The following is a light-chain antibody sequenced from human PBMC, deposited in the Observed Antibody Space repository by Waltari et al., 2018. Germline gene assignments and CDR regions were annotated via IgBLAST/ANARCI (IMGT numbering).Light chain of an antibody. V-gene: IGLV2-11*01. CDR3: CSYAGSYTVRV. Sequence: QSALTQPRSVSGSPGQSVTISCTGTSSAVGGYNYVSWYHQHPGKAPKLMIYDVSKRPSGVPDRFSGSKSGNTASLTISGLQAEDEADYYCCSYAGSYTVRVFGGGTKLTVL. J-gene: IGLJ3*02. CDR2: DVS. CDR1: SSAVGGYNY.